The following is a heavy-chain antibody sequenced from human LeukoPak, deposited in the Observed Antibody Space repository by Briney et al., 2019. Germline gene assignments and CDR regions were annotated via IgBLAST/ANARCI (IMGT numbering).Heavy chain of an antibody. J-gene: IGHJ4*02. CDR2: ISGNGGSI. CDR1: GFTFSDYY. Sequence: PGGSLRLPCAASGFTFSDYYMSWIRQAPGKGLEWVSGISGNGGSIYYADSVKGRFTISRDNSKNTLYLQINSLRAEDTAVYYCAKDPRSYIVTTMLFQYWGQGTLVTVSA. V-gene: IGHV3-23*01. CDR3: AKDPRSYIVTTMLFQY. D-gene: IGHD5-12*01.